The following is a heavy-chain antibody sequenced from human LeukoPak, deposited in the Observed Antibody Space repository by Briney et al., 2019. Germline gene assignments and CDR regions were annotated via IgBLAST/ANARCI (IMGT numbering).Heavy chain of an antibody. D-gene: IGHD2-15*01. CDR3: AREGYCSGGSCLEFGGMDV. V-gene: IGHV1-18*01. CDR2: ISAYNGNT. Sequence: ASVKVSCKAPGYTFTSYGISWVRQAPGQGLEWMGWISAYNGNTNYAQKLQGRVTMTTDTSTSTAYMELRSLRSDDTAVYYCAREGYCSGGSCLEFGGMDVWGQGTTVTVSS. J-gene: IGHJ6*02. CDR1: GYTFTSYG.